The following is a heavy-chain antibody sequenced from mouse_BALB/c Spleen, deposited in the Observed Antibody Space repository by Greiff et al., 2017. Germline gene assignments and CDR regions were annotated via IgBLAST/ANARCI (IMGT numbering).Heavy chain of an antibody. CDR3: ARGSSNAMDY. D-gene: IGHD1-1*01. J-gene: IGHJ4*01. CDR1: GFSLTSYG. Sequence: VKLQESGPGLVAPSQSLSITCTVSGFSLTSYGVHWVRQPPGKGLEWLGVIWAGGSTNYNSALMSRLSISKDNSKSQVFLKMNSLQTDDTAMYYCARGSSNAMDYWGQGTSVTVSS. CDR2: IWAGGST. V-gene: IGHV2-9*02.